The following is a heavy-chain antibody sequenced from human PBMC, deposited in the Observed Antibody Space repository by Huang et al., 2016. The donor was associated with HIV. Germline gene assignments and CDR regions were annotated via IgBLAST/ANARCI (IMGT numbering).Heavy chain of an antibody. Sequence: EVQLVESGGGLVKPGGSLRLSCAASGFPFSDYSMSWGRQAPGKGLPWVSHISGSSSYIYYVDSVKGRFAISRDNAKNLLFLQMNSLRAEDTAVYYCARRYNWNYVAHGFDIWGQGTMVTVSS. CDR2: ISGSSSYI. CDR1: GFPFSDYS. CDR3: ARRYNWNYVAHGFDI. J-gene: IGHJ3*02. D-gene: IGHD1-7*01. V-gene: IGHV3-21*01.